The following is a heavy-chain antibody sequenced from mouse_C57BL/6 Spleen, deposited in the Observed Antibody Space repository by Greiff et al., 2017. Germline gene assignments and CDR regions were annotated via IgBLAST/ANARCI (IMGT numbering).Heavy chain of an antibody. CDR1: GYTFTSYW. D-gene: IGHD2-10*02. V-gene: IGHV1-64*01. Sequence: QVQLQQPGAELVKPGASVKLSCKASGYTFTSYWMHWVKQRPGQGLEWIGMIHPNSGSTNYNEKFKSKATLTVDKSSSPAYMQLSSLTSEDSAVYYCARNGVSDFDYWGQGTTLTVSS. CDR3: ARNGVSDFDY. J-gene: IGHJ2*01. CDR2: IHPNSGST.